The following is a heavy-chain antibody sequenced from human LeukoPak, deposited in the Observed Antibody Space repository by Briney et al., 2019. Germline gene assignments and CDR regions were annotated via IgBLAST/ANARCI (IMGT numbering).Heavy chain of an antibody. Sequence: ASVNVSCKASGYTFTNYAMNWVRQAPGQGLEWMGWINTETGNPTYAQGFTGRFVFSLDTSVSTAYLQISSLKAEDTAVYYCARDALKQAVAGMWDDAFDIWGQGTMVTVSS. D-gene: IGHD6-19*01. CDR3: ARDALKQAVAGMWDDAFDI. CDR1: GYTFTNYA. CDR2: INTETGNP. V-gene: IGHV7-4-1*02. J-gene: IGHJ3*02.